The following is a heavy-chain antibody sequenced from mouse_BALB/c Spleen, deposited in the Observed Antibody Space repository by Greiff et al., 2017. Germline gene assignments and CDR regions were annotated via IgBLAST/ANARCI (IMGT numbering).Heavy chain of an antibody. Sequence: EVQLQESGPGLVKPSQSLSLTCSVTGYSITSGYYWNWIRQFPGNKLEWMGYISYDGSNNYNPSLKNRISITRDTSKNQFFLKLNSVTTEDTATYYCARWDYYGSSYVYWGQGTTLTVSS. CDR3: ARWDYYGSSYVY. CDR2: ISYDGSN. D-gene: IGHD1-1*01. CDR1: GYSITSGYY. V-gene: IGHV3-6*02. J-gene: IGHJ2*01.